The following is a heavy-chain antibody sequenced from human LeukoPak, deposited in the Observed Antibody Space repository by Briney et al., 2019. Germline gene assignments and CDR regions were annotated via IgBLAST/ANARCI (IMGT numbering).Heavy chain of an antibody. CDR1: GGSISSGDYY. V-gene: IGHV4-30-4*01. Sequence: PSETLSPTCTVSGGSISSGDYYWGWIRQPPGKGLEWVGYIYYSGSTYYNPSLKSRVAISVDTSKNQFSLKLSSVTAADTAVYYCAREVRIAAAAGAGFSRKTYYYYGMDVWGQGTTVTVSS. D-gene: IGHD6-13*01. CDR3: AREVRIAAAAGAGFSRKTYYYYGMDV. J-gene: IGHJ6*02. CDR2: IYYSGST.